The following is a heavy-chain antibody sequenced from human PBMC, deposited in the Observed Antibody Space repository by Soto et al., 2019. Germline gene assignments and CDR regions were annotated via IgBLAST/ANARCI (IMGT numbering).Heavy chain of an antibody. D-gene: IGHD5-12*01. Sequence: QVQLQESGPGLVKPSGTLSLTCAVSGGSISSYNWWTWVRQPPGMGLEWIGEIYHTGTINYNPSLKSRVTISVDNSNIQFSLKLNSVTAADTAMYFCAHKPRRYRALNCWGQGTLVTVSS. CDR2: IYHTGTI. J-gene: IGHJ4*02. V-gene: IGHV4-4*02. CDR3: AHKPRRYRALNC. CDR1: GGSISSYNW.